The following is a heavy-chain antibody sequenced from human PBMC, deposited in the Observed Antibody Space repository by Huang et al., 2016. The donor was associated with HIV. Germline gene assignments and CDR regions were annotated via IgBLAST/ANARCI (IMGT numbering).Heavy chain of an antibody. V-gene: IGHV1-69*13. CDR3: ARQPYCGGDCAHYYYFYMDV. D-gene: IGHD2-21*02. Sequence: QVQLVQSGAEVKRPGASVKVSCRASGGTFSTNAVSWVRQAPGQGLEWMVWIIPMFGTTNYAQRFQGKVTITADESSSTVYMELSSLRSDDTAVYYCARQPYCGGDCAHYYYFYMDVWGKGTTVTVS. CDR1: GGTFSTNA. CDR2: IIPMFGTT. J-gene: IGHJ6*03.